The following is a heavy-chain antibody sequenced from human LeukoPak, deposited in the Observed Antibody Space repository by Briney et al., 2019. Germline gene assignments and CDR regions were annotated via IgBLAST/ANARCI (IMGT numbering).Heavy chain of an antibody. CDR3: ARGSGRSGWPFFDY. CDR2: INPNSGGT. D-gene: IGHD6-19*01. V-gene: IGHV1-2*02. Sequence: GASVKVSCKASGYTFTGYYMHWVRQAPGQGLEWMGWINPNSGGTNYAQKFQGRVTMTRDTSISTAYMELSRLRSDDTAVYYCARGSGRSGWPFFDYWGQGTLVTVSS. J-gene: IGHJ4*02. CDR1: GYTFTGYY.